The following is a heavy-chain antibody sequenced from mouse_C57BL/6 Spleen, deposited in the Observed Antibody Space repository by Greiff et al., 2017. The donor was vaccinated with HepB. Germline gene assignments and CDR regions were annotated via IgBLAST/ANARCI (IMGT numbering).Heavy chain of an antibody. CDR3: TTGPTVVASFDY. CDR1: GFNIKDDY. D-gene: IGHD1-1*01. Sequence: EVQGVESGAELVRPGASVKLSCTASGFNIKDDYMHWVKQRPEQGLEWIGWIDPENGDTEYASKFQGKATITADTSSNTAYLQLSSLTSEDTAVYYCTTGPTVVASFDYWGQGTTLTVSS. V-gene: IGHV14-4*01. J-gene: IGHJ2*01. CDR2: IDPENGDT.